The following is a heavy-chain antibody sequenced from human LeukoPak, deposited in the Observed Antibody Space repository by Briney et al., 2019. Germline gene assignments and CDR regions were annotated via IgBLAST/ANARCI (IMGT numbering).Heavy chain of an antibody. D-gene: IGHD3-10*01. CDR1: GYTFTGYH. CDR2: INPNTGGI. J-gene: IGHJ4*02. Sequence: ASVKVSCKASGYTFTGYHMHWVRQAPGQGLEWMGWINPNTGGINYVQKFQGRVTMTRDTSISTAYMELSSLRSDDTAVYYCARGHLHGSGSFYTEGYWGQGTLVTVSS. V-gene: IGHV1-2*02. CDR3: ARGHLHGSGSFYTEGY.